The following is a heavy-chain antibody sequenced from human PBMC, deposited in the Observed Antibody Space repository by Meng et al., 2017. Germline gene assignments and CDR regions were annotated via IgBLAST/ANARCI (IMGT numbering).Heavy chain of an antibody. Sequence: GESLKISCAASGFTFSSYSMNWVRQAPGKGLEWVSYISSSGSTIYYADSVKGRFTISRDNAKNSLYLQMNSLRAEDTAVYYCAKDEYYDFWSGSGAFDIWGQGTMVTVSS. CDR1: GFTFSSYS. D-gene: IGHD3-3*01. CDR2: ISSSGSTI. V-gene: IGHV3-48*04. J-gene: IGHJ3*02. CDR3: AKDEYYDFWSGSGAFDI.